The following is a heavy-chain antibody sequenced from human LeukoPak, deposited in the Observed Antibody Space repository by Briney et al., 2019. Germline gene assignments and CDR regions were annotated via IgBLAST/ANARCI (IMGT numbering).Heavy chain of an antibody. D-gene: IGHD2-15*01. CDR1: GFKFWTYA. CDR2: LSGTGGST. V-gene: IGHV3-23*01. Sequence: GASLRLSCEASGFKFWTYAMTWVRQAPGKGLEWVSTLSGTGGSTYYADSVKGRFTIPRDNSENTLFLQMNSLKAEDTAIYYCAKNRRVEATPVDYWGQGTLVTVSS. J-gene: IGHJ4*02. CDR3: AKNRRVEATPVDY.